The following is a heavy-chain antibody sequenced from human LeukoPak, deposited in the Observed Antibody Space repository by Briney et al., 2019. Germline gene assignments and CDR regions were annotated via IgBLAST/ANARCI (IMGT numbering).Heavy chain of an antibody. V-gene: IGHV3-30-3*01. CDR1: GFTFRSYA. CDR2: ISYDGSNK. D-gene: IGHD3-10*01. Sequence: PGGSLRLSCAASGFTFRSYAMHWVRQAPGKGLEWVAIISYDGSNKYYADSVKGRFTISRDNSKNTLYLQMNSLRAEDTAVYYCARDLWLPSIKPQFGEFLWGYYFDYWGQGTLVTVSS. J-gene: IGHJ4*02. CDR3: ARDLWLPSIKPQFGEFLWGYYFDY.